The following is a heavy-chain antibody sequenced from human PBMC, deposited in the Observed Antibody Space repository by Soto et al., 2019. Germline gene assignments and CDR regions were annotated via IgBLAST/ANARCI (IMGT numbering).Heavy chain of an antibody. V-gene: IGHV4-59*08. CDR1: GGSISSYY. CDR2: IYYSGST. J-gene: IGHJ4*02. CDR3: ARHYCSGGSCFDYFDY. D-gene: IGHD2-15*01. Sequence: SETLSLTCTVSGGSISSYYWSWIRQPPGKGLEWIGYIYYSGSTNYNPSLKSRVTISVDTSKNQFSLKLSSVTAADTAVYYCARHYCSGGSCFDYFDYWGQGTLVTVSS.